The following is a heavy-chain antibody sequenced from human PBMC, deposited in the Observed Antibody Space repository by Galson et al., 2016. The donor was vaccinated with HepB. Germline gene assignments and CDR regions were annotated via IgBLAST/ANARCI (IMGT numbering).Heavy chain of an antibody. D-gene: IGHD6-13*01. V-gene: IGHV1-18*01. CDR1: GYTFTSYA. CDR2: ISAYNGNT. Sequence: SVKVSCKASGYTFTSYAMNWVRQAPGQGLEWMGWISAYNGNTNYAQKLQDRVTMTTDASTATAYMELRSLTSDDTAIYYCARGGQQQISADSWGQGTLVTVSS. CDR3: ARGGQQQISADS. J-gene: IGHJ5*01.